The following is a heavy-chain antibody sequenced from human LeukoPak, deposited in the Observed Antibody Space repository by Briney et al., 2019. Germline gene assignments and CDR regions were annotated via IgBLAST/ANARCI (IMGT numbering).Heavy chain of an antibody. Sequence: GGSLRLSCAASGFTFSCYAMSWVSQAPGKRLEWVSAISGSGGSSTYYADSVKGRFTISRDNSKNTLYLQMNSLRAEDTAVYYCAKDVDQQAAAGFDYWGQGTLVTVSS. CDR3: AKDVDQQAAAGFDY. J-gene: IGHJ4*02. CDR1: GFTFSCYA. V-gene: IGHV3-23*01. D-gene: IGHD6-13*01. CDR2: ISGSGGSST.